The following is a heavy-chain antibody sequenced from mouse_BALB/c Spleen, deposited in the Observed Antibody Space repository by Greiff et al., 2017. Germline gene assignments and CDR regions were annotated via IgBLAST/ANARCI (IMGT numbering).Heavy chain of an antibody. CDR2: IDPANGNT. J-gene: IGHJ4*01. Sequence: EVKVVESGAELVKPGASVKLSCTASGFNIKDTYMHWVKQRPEQGLEWIGRIDPANGNTKYDPKFQGKATITADTSSNTAYLQLSSLTSEDTAVYCCARSYYGSSLYAMSCWGQRTAVTVTS. CDR3: ARSYYGSSLYAMSC. V-gene: IGHV14-3*02. CDR1: GFNIKDTY. D-gene: IGHD1-1*01.